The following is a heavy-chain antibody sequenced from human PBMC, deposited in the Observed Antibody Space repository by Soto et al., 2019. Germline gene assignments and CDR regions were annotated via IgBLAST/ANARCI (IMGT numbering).Heavy chain of an antibody. J-gene: IGHJ6*02. CDR2: ISISSGTI. CDR1: GFTFSNYH. V-gene: IGHV3-48*02. D-gene: IGHD1-26*01. CDR3: TRDGIRAYDMDV. Sequence: GGSLRLSCAASGFTFSNYHMNWVRQAPGKGLEWLSYISISSGTIYYADSVKGRFTISRDDAKSSLYLQMNSLRDEVTAVYYCTRDGIRAYDMDVWGQGTTVTVSS.